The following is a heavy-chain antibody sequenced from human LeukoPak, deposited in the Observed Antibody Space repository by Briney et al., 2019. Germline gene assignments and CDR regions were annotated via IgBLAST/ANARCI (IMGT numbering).Heavy chain of an antibody. CDR3: EGSTRSYGHGY. D-gene: IGHD5-18*01. J-gene: IGHJ4*02. Sequence: PSETLSLTCAVYGGSFSGYYWSWIRQPPGKGLEWIGEINHSGSTNYNPFLKSRVTVSVDTSKNQFSLKLSSVTAADTAVYYCEGSTRSYGHGYWGQGTLVTVSS. V-gene: IGHV4-34*01. CDR2: INHSGST. CDR1: GGSFSGYY.